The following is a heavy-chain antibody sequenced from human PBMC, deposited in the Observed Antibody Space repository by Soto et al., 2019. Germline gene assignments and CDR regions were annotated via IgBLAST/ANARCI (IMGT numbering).Heavy chain of an antibody. CDR1: GGTFSSYA. V-gene: IGHV1-69*01. Sequence: QVQLVQSGAEVKKPGSSVKVSCKASGGTFSSYAISWVRQAPGQGLEWMGEIIPIFGTANYAQKFQGRVTITADESTSTAYMELSSLRSEDTAVYYCAREYCSGGSCYSTFDYWGQGTLVTVSS. D-gene: IGHD2-15*01. J-gene: IGHJ4*02. CDR3: AREYCSGGSCYSTFDY. CDR2: IIPIFGTA.